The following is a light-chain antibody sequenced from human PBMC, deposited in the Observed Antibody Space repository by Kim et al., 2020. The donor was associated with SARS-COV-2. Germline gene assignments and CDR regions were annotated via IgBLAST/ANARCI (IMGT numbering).Light chain of an antibody. CDR2: LNSDGSH. CDR3: QTWGTGIG. V-gene: IGLV4-69*01. J-gene: IGLJ3*02. CDR1: SGHSSYA. Sequence: VLTQSPSASASLGASVKLTCTLSSGHSSYAIAWHQQQPEKGPRYLMKLNSDGSHSKGDGIPDRFSGSSSGAERYLTISSLQSEDEADYYCQTWGTGIGFGGGTQLTVL.